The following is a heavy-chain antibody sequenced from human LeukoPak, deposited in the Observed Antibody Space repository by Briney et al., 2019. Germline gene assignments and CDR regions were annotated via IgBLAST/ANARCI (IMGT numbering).Heavy chain of an antibody. J-gene: IGHJ6*03. Sequence: GASVKVSCKASGGTFSSYAISWVRQAPGQGLEWMGRIFPIFGTANYAQKFQGRVTITTDESTSTAYMELSSLRSEDTAVYYCAREDTAMAYYYYYMDVWGKGTTVTVSS. CDR2: IFPIFGTA. D-gene: IGHD5-18*01. V-gene: IGHV1-69*05. CDR3: AREDTAMAYYYYYMDV. CDR1: GGTFSSYA.